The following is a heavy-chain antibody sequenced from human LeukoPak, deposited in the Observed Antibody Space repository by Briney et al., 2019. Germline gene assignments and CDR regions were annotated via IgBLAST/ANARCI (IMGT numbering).Heavy chain of an antibody. V-gene: IGHV3-64D*06. CDR2: ISKNGGTT. D-gene: IGHD1-1*01. CDR3: RAAGTTERDY. CDR1: GITFTNYA. J-gene: IGHJ4*02. Sequence: PGGSLRLSCSASGITFTNYAIHWVRQAPGKGLEYLSAISKNGGTTNYADSVKGRFTISRDNSMNTVYLQMSSLKPEDTAVYYCRAAGTTERDYWGQGTLVTVSS.